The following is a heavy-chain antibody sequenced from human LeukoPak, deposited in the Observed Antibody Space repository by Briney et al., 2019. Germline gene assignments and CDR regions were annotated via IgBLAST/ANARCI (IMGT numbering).Heavy chain of an antibody. CDR1: GGSISSYY. CDR2: IYYSGST. V-gene: IGHV4-59*12. D-gene: IGHD3-22*01. CDR3: ARGLSGDSSGYEDY. J-gene: IGHJ4*02. Sequence: SETLSLTCTVSGGSISSYYWSWIRQPPGKGLEWIGYIYYSGSTNYNPSLKSRVTISVDTSKNQFSLKLSSVTAADTAVYYCARGLSGDSSGYEDYWGQGTLVTVSS.